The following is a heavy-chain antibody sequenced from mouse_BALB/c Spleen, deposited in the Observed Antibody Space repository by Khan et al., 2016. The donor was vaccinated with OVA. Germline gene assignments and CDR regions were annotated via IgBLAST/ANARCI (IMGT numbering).Heavy chain of an antibody. V-gene: IGHV2-6-1*01. CDR2: IWSDGST. CDR3: ARQPYYHYNIMDY. D-gene: IGHD2-10*01. CDR1: GFSLTIYG. Sequence: QMQLEESGPGLVAPSQSLSITCTISGFSLTIYGVHWVRQPPGKGLEWLVVIWSDGSTTYNSALKSRLTISKDNSKSQVFLKMNSLQTDDTAVYFCARQPYYHYNIMDYWGQGTPVTVSS. J-gene: IGHJ4*01.